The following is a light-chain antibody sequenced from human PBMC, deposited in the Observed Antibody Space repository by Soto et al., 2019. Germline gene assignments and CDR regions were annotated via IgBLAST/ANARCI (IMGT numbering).Light chain of an antibody. CDR3: SLYTSENAYV. CDR2: EVS. V-gene: IGLV2-18*01. Sequence: QSALTQPPSVSGSPGQSVTISCTGTSTDFVSYNRVSWYQQPPGTAPKLMIYEVSKRPPGVPDRFSGSKSGNTASLTISGLQAADEADYYCSLYTSENAYVFGTGTKVTVL. CDR1: STDFVSYNR. J-gene: IGLJ1*01.